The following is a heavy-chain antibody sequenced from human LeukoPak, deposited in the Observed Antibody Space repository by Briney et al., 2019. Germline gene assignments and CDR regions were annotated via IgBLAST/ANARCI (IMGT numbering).Heavy chain of an antibody. Sequence: SETLSLXCAVSGYSISSGYYWGWIRQPPGKGLEWIGSIYHSGSTYYNPSLKSRVTISVDTSKNQFSLKLSSVTAADTAVYYCARVGRFLEWFRGAFDPWGQGTLVTVSS. V-gene: IGHV4-38-2*01. CDR2: IYHSGST. CDR1: GYSISSGYY. CDR3: ARVGRFLEWFRGAFDP. D-gene: IGHD3-3*01. J-gene: IGHJ5*02.